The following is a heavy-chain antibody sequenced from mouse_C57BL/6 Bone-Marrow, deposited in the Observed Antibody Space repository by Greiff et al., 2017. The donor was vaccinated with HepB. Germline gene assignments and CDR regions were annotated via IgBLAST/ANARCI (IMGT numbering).Heavy chain of an antibody. J-gene: IGHJ1*03. CDR1: GFTFSDYG. V-gene: IGHV5-15*01. CDR3: ARDYGSSYWYFDV. D-gene: IGHD1-1*01. CDR2: ISNLAYSI. Sequence: EVNVVESGGGLVQPGGSLKLSCAASGFTFSDYGMAWVRQAPRKGPEWVAFISNLAYSIYYADTVTGRFTISRENAKNTLYLEMSSLRSEDTAMYYCARDYGSSYWYFDVWGTGTTVTVSS.